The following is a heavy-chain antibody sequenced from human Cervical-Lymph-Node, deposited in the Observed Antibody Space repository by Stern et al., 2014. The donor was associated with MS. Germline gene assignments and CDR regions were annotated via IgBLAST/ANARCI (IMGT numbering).Heavy chain of an antibody. J-gene: IGHJ4*02. Sequence: QVQLQESGPGLVKPSETLSLTCTVSGASISSYCWNWIRQPPGKGLEWMGYIYYTGTTNHNPSLKGRVAISLDTSKNQFSLILRSVSAADTAVYYCARKSLSMDHYFDSWGQGTLVTVSS. CDR3: ARKSLSMDHYFDS. D-gene: IGHD2-2*03. CDR2: IYYTGTT. CDR1: GASISSYC. V-gene: IGHV4-59*01.